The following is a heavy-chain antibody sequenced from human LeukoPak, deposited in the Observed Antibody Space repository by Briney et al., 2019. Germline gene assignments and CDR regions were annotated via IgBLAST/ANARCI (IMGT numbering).Heavy chain of an antibody. CDR3: ARDGQLDYFGNYYYYYYMDV. J-gene: IGHJ6*03. CDR2: ISAYNGNT. V-gene: IGHV1-18*01. D-gene: IGHD6-6*01. CDR1: GYTFTSYG. Sequence: ASVKVSCKASGYTFTSYGISWVRQAPGQGLEWMGWISAYNGNTNYAQKLQGRVTMTTDTSTSTACMELRSLRSDDTAVYYCARDGQLDYFGNYYYYYYMDVWGKGTTVTVSS.